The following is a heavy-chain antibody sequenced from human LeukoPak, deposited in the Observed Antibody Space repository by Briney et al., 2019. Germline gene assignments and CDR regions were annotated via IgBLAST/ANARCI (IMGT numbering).Heavy chain of an antibody. J-gene: IGHJ6*04. D-gene: IGHD3-9*01. Sequence: ASVKVSCTASGGTFSSYAISWVRQAPGQGLEWMGGIIPIFGTANYAQKFQGRVTITADKSTSTAYMELSSLRSEDTAVYYCAKVHYDILTGPPFYYYGMDVWGKGTTVTVSS. CDR3: AKVHYDILTGPPFYYYGMDV. V-gene: IGHV1-69*06. CDR1: GGTFSSYA. CDR2: IIPIFGTA.